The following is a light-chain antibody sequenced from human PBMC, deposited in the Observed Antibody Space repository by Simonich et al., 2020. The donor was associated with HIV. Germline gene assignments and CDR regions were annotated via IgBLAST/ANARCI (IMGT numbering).Light chain of an antibody. CDR3: QQYNNWPSPFT. CDR1: QSVSSN. J-gene: IGKJ3*01. CDR2: GAS. Sequence: EIVMTQSPATLSVSPGERATLSCRTSQSVSSNFAWYQRKPGQAPRLLIYGASSRATGIPARFSGSGSGTEFTLTISSMQSEDFAVYYCQQYNNWPSPFTFGPGTKVDIK. V-gene: IGKV3-15*01.